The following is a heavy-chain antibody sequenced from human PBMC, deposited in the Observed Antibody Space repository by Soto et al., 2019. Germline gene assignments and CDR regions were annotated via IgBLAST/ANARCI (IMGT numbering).Heavy chain of an antibody. D-gene: IGHD4-17*01. CDR3: AKYGGKSAVDM. CDR2: MYHSGST. Sequence: QLQLKESGAGLVKPSQTLYLTCAVSGASIISGGFSWCWIRKPPGKGLELIGYMYHSGSTYYIPSVKSRVSISVDRSKSQGSLILNSVTDADTAVYYCAKYGGKSAVDMCGQGKMNTAS. V-gene: IGHV4-30-2*01. J-gene: IGHJ3*02. CDR1: GASIISGGFS.